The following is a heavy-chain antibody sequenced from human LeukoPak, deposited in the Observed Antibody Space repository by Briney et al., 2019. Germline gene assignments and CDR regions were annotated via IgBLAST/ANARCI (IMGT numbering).Heavy chain of an antibody. CDR3: ARDTGFPFFDF. Sequence: ASVKVSCKASGYSFIGYYIHWVRQAPGQGLEWMGSVNPNSGVTDYAQKFQGRITMTRDTSISTAYMELNRLASDDTAVYYCARDTGFPFFDFWGHGALVTVSS. CDR1: GYSFIGYY. V-gene: IGHV1-2*02. J-gene: IGHJ4*01. CDR2: VNPNSGVT.